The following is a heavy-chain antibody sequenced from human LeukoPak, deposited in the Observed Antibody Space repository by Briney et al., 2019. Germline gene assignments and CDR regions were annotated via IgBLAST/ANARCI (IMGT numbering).Heavy chain of an antibody. CDR2: IYHGGST. V-gene: IGHV4-38-2*02. D-gene: IGHD1-1*01. J-gene: IGHJ5*02. Sequence: SSETLSLTCTVSGYSISSGYYWGWIRQPPGKGLEWIGSIYHGGSTYYNPSLKSRVTMSVDTSKNQFSLKLSSVTAADTAVYYCARDPGTPNRFDPWGQGTLVTVSS. CDR1: GYSISSGYY. CDR3: ARDPGTPNRFDP.